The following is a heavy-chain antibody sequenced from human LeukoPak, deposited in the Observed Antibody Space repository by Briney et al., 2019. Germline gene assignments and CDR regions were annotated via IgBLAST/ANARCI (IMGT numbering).Heavy chain of an antibody. D-gene: IGHD3-10*01. CDR1: GYTFTSYD. J-gene: IGHJ5*02. Sequence: GASVKVSCKASGYTFTSYDINWVRQATGQGLEWMGWMNPNSGNTGYAQKFQGRVTMTRNTSISTAYMELSSLRSEDTAVYYCARVAWFGELLDNWFDPWGQGTLVTVSS. CDR2: MNPNSGNT. V-gene: IGHV1-8*01. CDR3: ARVAWFGELLDNWFDP.